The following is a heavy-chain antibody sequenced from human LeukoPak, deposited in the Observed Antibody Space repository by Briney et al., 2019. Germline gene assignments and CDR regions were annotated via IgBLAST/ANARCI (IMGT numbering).Heavy chain of an antibody. CDR2: ISSSSYI. CDR3: ARDQYCSSTSCYGVDY. V-gene: IGHV3-21*01. D-gene: IGHD2-2*01. J-gene: IGHJ4*02. Sequence: RPGGSLRLSCAASGFTFSSYSMNWVRQAPGKGLEWVSSISSSSYIYYADSVKGRFTISRDNAKNSLYLQMNSLRAEDTAVYYCARDQYCSSTSCYGVDYWGQGTLVTVSS. CDR1: GFTFSSYS.